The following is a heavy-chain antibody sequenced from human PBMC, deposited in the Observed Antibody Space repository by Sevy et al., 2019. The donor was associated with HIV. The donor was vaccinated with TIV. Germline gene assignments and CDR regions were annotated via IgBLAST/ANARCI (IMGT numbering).Heavy chain of an antibody. Sequence: VKVSCKASGGTFSSYAISWVGQAPGQGLEWMGGIIPIFRTANYAQKFQGRVTISADISTSTAYMELSSLRSEDTAVYYCTTLRGYSSSWAYYYYYYYMDVWGKGTPVIVSS. J-gene: IGHJ6*03. CDR2: IIPIFRTA. CDR1: GGTFSSYA. CDR3: TTLRGYSSSWAYYYYYYYMDV. V-gene: IGHV1-69*13. D-gene: IGHD6-13*01.